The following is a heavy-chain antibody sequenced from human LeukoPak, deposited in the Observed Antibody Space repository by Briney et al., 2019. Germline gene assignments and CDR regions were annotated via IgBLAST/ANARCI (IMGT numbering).Heavy chain of an antibody. CDR2: IYHSGST. V-gene: IGHV4-4*02. Sequence: KPSGTLSLTCAVSGGSISSSNWWSWVRQPPGKGLEWIGEIYHSGSTNYNPSLKSRVTISVDKSKNQFSLKLSSVTAADTAVYYCARSEGGRQITTAYWGQGTLVTVSS. D-gene: IGHD1-1*01. CDR1: GGSISSSNW. J-gene: IGHJ4*02. CDR3: ARSEGGRQITTAY.